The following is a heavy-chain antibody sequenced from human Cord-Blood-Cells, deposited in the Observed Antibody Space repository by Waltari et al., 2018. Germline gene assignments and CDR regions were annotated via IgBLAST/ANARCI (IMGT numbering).Heavy chain of an antibody. J-gene: IGHJ6*02. CDR1: GYTFTSYA. V-gene: IGHV1-3*01. D-gene: IGHD4-4*01. Sequence: QVQLVQSGAEVKKPGASVKVSCKASGYTFTSYAMHWVRQAPGQRLEWMGWINAGNGNTKYSRKFQGRVTITRDTSASTAYMELSSLRSEDTAVYYCARGPLQYYYGMDVWGQGTTVTVSS. CDR2: INAGNGNT. CDR3: ARGPLQYYYGMDV.